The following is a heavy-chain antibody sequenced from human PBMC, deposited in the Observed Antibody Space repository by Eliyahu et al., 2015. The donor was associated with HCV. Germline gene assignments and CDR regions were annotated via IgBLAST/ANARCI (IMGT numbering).Heavy chain of an antibody. V-gene: IGHV5-51*01. Sequence: EVQLVQSGAEVKKPGESLKISCKASGYTFTSYWIGWVRQMPGKGLEWMGIIYPGDSDTRYSPSFEGQVTISADKSISTAYLQWSSLKAWDTAMYYCARPLTVAGRPSKWFDPWGQGTLVTVSS. D-gene: IGHD6-19*01. CDR3: ARPLTVAGRPSKWFDP. CDR1: GYTFTSYW. CDR2: IYPGDSDT. J-gene: IGHJ5*02.